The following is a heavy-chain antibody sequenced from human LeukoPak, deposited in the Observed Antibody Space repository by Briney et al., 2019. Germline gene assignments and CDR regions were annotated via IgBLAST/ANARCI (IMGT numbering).Heavy chain of an antibody. CDR1: GGSISSSSYY. Sequence: SETLSFTCTVSGGSISSSSYYWGWIRQPPGKGLEWIGSIYYSGSTYYNPSLKSRVTISVDTSKNQFSLKLSSVTAADTAVYYCARLVMVRYCSGGSCSSFDYWGQGTLVTVSS. CDR3: ARLVMVRYCSGGSCSSFDY. J-gene: IGHJ4*02. CDR2: IYYSGST. D-gene: IGHD2-15*01. V-gene: IGHV4-39*01.